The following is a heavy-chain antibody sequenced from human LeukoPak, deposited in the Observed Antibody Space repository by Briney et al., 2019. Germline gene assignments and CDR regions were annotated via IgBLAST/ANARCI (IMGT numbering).Heavy chain of an antibody. CDR1: GGSISSYY. CDR2: IYYSGST. Sequence: SETLSLTCTVSGGSISSYYWSWIRQPPGKGLEWIGYIYYSGSTNYNPSLKSRVTISVDTSKNQFSLKLSSVTAADTAVYYCASAYCGGDCYGYYYYYGMDVWGQGTTVTVSS. V-gene: IGHV4-59*01. J-gene: IGHJ6*02. D-gene: IGHD2-21*02. CDR3: ASAYCGGDCYGYYYYYGMDV.